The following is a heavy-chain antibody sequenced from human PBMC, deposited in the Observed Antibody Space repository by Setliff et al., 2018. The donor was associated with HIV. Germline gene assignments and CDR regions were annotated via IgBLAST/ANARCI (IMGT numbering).Heavy chain of an antibody. V-gene: IGHV1-18*01. D-gene: IGHD1-1*01. CDR1: GYIFSDFG. CDR2: ISGYNRIT. Sequence: ASVKVSCKSFGYIFSDFGITWVRQAPGQGLEWIGYISGYNRITFYAQKFQGRVTMTTDISTVTAYMELTGLTSDDTAVYYCARDSGTGGPGVCVDPWGQGTLVT. CDR3: ARDSGTGGPGVCVDP. J-gene: IGHJ5*02.